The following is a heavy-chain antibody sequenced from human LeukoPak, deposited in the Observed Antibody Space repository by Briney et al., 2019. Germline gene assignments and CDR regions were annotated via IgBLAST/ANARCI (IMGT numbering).Heavy chain of an antibody. CDR2: IYTSGST. D-gene: IGHD3-10*01. J-gene: IGHJ5*02. V-gene: IGHV4-61*02. CDR1: GGSISSGSYY. CDR3: ASLAYSYGSGSYGWFDP. Sequence: SETLSLTCTVSGGSISSGSYYWSWIRQPAGKGLEWIGRIYTSGSTNYNPSLKSRVTISVDTSKNQFSLKLSSVTAADTAVYYCASLAYSYGSGSYGWFDPWGQGTLVTVSS.